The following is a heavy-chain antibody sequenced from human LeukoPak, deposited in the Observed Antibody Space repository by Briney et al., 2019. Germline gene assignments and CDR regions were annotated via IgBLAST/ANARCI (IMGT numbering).Heavy chain of an antibody. CDR3: ARDSSGYYSRGGFDY. CDR2: IYSGGST. J-gene: IGHJ4*02. D-gene: IGHD3-22*01. CDR1: GFTVSSNY. Sequence: GGSLRLSCAASGFTVSSNYMSWVRQAPGKGLEWVSVIYSGGSTYYADSVKGRFTISRDNAKNSLYLQMNSLRAEDTAVYYCARDSSGYYSRGGFDYWGQGTLVTVSS. V-gene: IGHV3-53*01.